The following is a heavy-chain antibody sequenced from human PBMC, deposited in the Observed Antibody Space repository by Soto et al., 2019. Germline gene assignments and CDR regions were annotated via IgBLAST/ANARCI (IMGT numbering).Heavy chain of an antibody. CDR3: ARGSGSSSLLYYYMDV. J-gene: IGHJ6*03. V-gene: IGHV1-58*02. Sequence: ASVKVSCKASGFTFTSSAMQWVRQARGQGLEWIGWINVSSGNTSYAQKFQDRVTMTRNTSISTAYMELSSLRSEDTAVYYCARGSGSSSLLYYYMDVWGKGTTVTVSS. CDR2: INVSSGNT. D-gene: IGHD6-6*01. CDR1: GFTFTSSA.